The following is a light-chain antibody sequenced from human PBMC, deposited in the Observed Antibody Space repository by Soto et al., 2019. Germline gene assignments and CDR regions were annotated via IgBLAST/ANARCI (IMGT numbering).Light chain of an antibody. CDR3: QQSYSTLRT. CDR2: AAS. CDR1: QSISTY. V-gene: IGKV1-39*01. Sequence: DIQMTQSPSSLSASVGDRVTITCRASQSISTYLNWYQQKPGKAPKLLIYAASSLQSGVPSRFSGSGSGTDFYLTISSLQHEDFATYYCQQSYSTLRTFGKGTKLEIK. J-gene: IGKJ2*01.